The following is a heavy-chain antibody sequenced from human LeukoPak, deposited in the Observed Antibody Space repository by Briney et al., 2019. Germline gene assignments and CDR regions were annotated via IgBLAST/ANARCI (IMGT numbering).Heavy chain of an antibody. V-gene: IGHV3-48*03. CDR3: ARDPGIDGYWYFDL. J-gene: IGHJ2*01. CDR1: GFTFSSYE. D-gene: IGHD5-24*01. CDR2: ISSSGSTI. Sequence: GGSLRLSCAASGFTFSSYEMNWVRQAPGKGLEWVSYISSSGSTIYYADSVKGRFTISRDNAKNSLYLQMNSLRAEDTAVYYCARDPGIDGYWYFDLWGRGTLVTVSS.